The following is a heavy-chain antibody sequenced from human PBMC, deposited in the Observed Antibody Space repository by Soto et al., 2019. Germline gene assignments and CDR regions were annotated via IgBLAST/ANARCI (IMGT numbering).Heavy chain of an antibody. CDR1: GFTFSSYS. Sequence: EVHLVESGGGLVQPGGSLRLSCAASGFTFSSYSLNWVRQAPGKGLEWVSYITSSGTTVYYADSVRGRFTISRDNAKNSLYLQMNSLRDDDNAVYYCARGSSNWADYFDFWGQGTLVTVSS. CDR3: ARGSSNWADYFDF. V-gene: IGHV3-48*02. D-gene: IGHD6-13*01. CDR2: ITSSGTTV. J-gene: IGHJ4*02.